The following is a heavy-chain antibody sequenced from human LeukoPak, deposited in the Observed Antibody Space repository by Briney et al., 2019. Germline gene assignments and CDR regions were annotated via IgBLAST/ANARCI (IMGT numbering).Heavy chain of an antibody. CDR3: AKESPYVWGSYREKSSDYFDY. J-gene: IGHJ4*02. CDR2: ISGSGGST. V-gene: IGHV3-23*01. CDR1: GFTFSSYE. Sequence: GGSLRLSCAASGFTFSSYEMNWVRQAPGKGLEWVSAISGSGGSTYYADSVKGRFTISRDNSKNTLYLQMNSLRAEDTAVYYCAKESPYVWGSYREKSSDYFDYWGQGTLVTVSS. D-gene: IGHD3-16*02.